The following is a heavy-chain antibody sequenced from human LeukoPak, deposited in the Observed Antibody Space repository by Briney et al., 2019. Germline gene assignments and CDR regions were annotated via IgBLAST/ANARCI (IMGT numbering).Heavy chain of an antibody. D-gene: IGHD2-2*01. J-gene: IGHJ4*02. Sequence: GGSLRLSCAASGFTFSSYAMSCGRQAPGKGLEWVSAISGSGGSTYYADSVKGRFTISRDNSKNTLYLQMNSLRAEDTAVYYCAKGAPVNIVVVPAANSWGQGTLVTVFS. CDR3: AKGAPVNIVVVPAANS. V-gene: IGHV3-23*01. CDR2: ISGSGGST. CDR1: GFTFSSYA.